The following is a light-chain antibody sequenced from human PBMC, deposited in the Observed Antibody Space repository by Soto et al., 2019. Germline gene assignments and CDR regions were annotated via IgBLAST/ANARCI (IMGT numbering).Light chain of an antibody. CDR1: QGIRSE. V-gene: IGKV1-6*01. J-gene: IGKJ4*01. Sequence: AIQMTQSPSSLSSSVVERVTITCRASQGIRSELGWYQQKPGKAPNLLIYTASTLQSGVPSRFSGSGSGTDFTLTISSLQPEDFATYYCIQDYNYPLTFGGGTKVDNK. CDR2: TAS. CDR3: IQDYNYPLT.